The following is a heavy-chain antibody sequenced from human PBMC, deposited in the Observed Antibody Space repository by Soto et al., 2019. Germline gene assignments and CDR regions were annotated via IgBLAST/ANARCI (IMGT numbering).Heavy chain of an antibody. D-gene: IGHD6-6*01. Sequence: TLSLTCTVAGGSISSGGYYWSWIRQHPGKGLEWIGYIYYSGSTYYNPSLKSRVTISVDTSKNQFSLKLSSVTAADTAVYYCAREYSSSSGNYGMDVWGQGTTVTVSS. CDR2: IYYSGST. CDR1: GGSISSGGYY. J-gene: IGHJ6*02. CDR3: AREYSSSSGNYGMDV. V-gene: IGHV4-31*03.